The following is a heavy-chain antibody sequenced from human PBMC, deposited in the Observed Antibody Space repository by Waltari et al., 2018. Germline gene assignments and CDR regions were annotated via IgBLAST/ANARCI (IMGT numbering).Heavy chain of an antibody. CDR2: ISSSSSFI. Sequence: EVQLVESGGGLVKPGGSLRLSCAASGFTFSDYTMSWVRQPPGKGLEGVSSISSSSSFIYDADSVKGRFTISRDNAKNSLFLQMNSLRAEDTSVYYCVRSDYGDYVGGYYWGQGTVVTVSS. D-gene: IGHD4-17*01. V-gene: IGHV3-21*01. CDR1: GFTFSDYT. J-gene: IGHJ4*02. CDR3: VRSDYGDYVGGYY.